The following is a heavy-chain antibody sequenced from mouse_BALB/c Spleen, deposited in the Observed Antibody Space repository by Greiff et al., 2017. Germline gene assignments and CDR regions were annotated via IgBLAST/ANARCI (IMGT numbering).Heavy chain of an antibody. CDR2: IDPENGDT. V-gene: IGHV14-4*02. CDR3: SPDYYGSSYGGY. D-gene: IGHD1-1*01. J-gene: IGHJ2*01. CDR1: GFNIKDYY. Sequence: VQLQQSGAELVRSGASVKLSCTASGFNIKDYYMHWVKQRPEQGLEWIGWIDPENGDTEYAPKFQGKATMTADTSSNTAYLQLSSLTSEDTAVYYCSPDYYGSSYGGYWGQGTTLTVSS.